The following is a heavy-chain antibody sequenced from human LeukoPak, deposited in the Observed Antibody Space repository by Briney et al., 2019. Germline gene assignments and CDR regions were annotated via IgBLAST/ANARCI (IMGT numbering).Heavy chain of an antibody. Sequence: SEILSLTCYVSGDSISRSSYYWGWIRQPPGEGLEWIGTIYYDGSTYHNPSLKSRVTISVDASKNQFSLKLRSVTAADTAVYYCTRDRQLEWFYLWGQGTLVTVSS. CDR1: GDSISRSSYY. D-gene: IGHD3-10*01. CDR2: IYYDGST. J-gene: IGHJ5*01. CDR3: TRDRQLEWFYL. V-gene: IGHV4-39*07.